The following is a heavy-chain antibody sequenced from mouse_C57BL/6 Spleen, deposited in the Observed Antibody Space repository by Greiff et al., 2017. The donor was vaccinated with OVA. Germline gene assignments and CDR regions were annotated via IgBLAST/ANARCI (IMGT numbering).Heavy chain of an antibody. V-gene: IGHV3-6*01. CDR3: ASGGHYYGSSPLDY. J-gene: IGHJ2*01. D-gene: IGHD1-1*01. CDR2: ISYDGSN. Sequence: EVQLVESGPGLVKPSPSLSLTCSVTGYSITSGYYWNWIRQFPGNKLEWMGYISYDGSNNYNPSLKNRISITRDTSKNQFFLKLNSVTTEDTDTYDCASGGHYYGSSPLDYWGQGTTLTVSS. CDR1: GYSITSGYY.